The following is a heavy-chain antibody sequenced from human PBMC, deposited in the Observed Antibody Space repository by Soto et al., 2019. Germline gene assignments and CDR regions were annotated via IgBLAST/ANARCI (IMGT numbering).Heavy chain of an antibody. D-gene: IGHD4-4*01. CDR1: GGSVSGGSYC. Sequence: QVQLQESGPGLVKPSETLSLTCTVSGGSVSGGSYCWNWIRQPPRKGLEWIGYVYYSGRTTYNPTLKSRDTISVETSPNRFSLGLSYVSAADTAVYYWASVQLTTYFDLLGRGTLVTVSS. J-gene: IGHJ2*01. CDR3: ASVQLTTYFDL. CDR2: VYYSGRT. V-gene: IGHV4-61*01.